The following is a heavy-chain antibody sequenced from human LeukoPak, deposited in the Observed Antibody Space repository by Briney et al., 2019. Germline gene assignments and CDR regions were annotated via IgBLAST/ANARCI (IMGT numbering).Heavy chain of an antibody. Sequence: TGGSLRLSCAASGFTVSSNYRSWVRQAPGKGLEWVSVIYSGGSTYYADSVKGRFTISRDNSKNTLYLQMNSLRAEDTAVYYCARVSPPYYYYGMDVWGQGTTVTVSS. CDR1: GFTVSSNY. V-gene: IGHV3-66*01. J-gene: IGHJ6*02. CDR3: ARVSPPYYYYGMDV. CDR2: IYSGGST.